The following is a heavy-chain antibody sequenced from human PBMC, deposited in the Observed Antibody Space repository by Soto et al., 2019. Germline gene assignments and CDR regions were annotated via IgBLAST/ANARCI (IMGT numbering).Heavy chain of an antibody. D-gene: IGHD3-10*01. V-gene: IGHV3-23*01. CDR1: GFTFSAYA. CDR2: ITREENT. CDR3: AKDKRVASSGELDY. J-gene: IGHJ4*02. Sequence: PGGSLRLSCAASGFTFSAYAMSWVRQAPGKGLEWVSGITREENTFYADSVKGRFTISRDNAKSMLYLQMNSLRVEDTAVYYCAKDKRVASSGELDYWGQGTLVTVSS.